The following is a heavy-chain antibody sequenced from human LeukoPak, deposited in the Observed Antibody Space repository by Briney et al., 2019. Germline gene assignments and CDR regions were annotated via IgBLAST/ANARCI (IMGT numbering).Heavy chain of an antibody. CDR3: ARYTRYCSSTSCYYRTYYFDY. J-gene: IGHJ4*02. V-gene: IGHV4-39*01. CDR2: IYYSGST. Sequence: PSETLSLTCTVSGGSLSSSSYYWGWIRLPPGKGLEWIGSIYYSGSTYYNPSLKSRVTISVDTSKNQFSLKLSSVTAADTAVYYCARYTRYCSSTSCYYRTYYFDYWGQGTLVTVSS. D-gene: IGHD2-2*01. CDR1: GGSLSSSSYY.